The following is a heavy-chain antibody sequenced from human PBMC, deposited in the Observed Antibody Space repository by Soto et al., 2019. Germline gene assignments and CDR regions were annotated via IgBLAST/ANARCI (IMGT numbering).Heavy chain of an antibody. D-gene: IGHD1-1*01. CDR1: GGTFSSYP. CDR3: ARPRTTGTTKGYDY. V-gene: IGHV1-69*01. Sequence: QVQLVQSGAEVKKPGSSVKVSCKASGGTFSSYPLSWVRQAPGQGLEWMGGIIPIFGIVNSAQKFQGRVSITADGSTSTAYMELSSLRSEDTAVYYCARPRTTGTTKGYDYWGQGTLVTVSS. CDR2: IIPIFGIV. J-gene: IGHJ4*02.